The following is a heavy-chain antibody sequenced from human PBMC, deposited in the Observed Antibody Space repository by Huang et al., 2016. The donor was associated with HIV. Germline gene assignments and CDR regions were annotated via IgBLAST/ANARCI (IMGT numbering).Heavy chain of an antibody. Sequence: QVRLVASGGGVVQPGRSLGPSCAVPVFAFNYSDMGWVRQTAGKGVVVVVVITGEGRKKGYAEAVKDRFIISRDDAKSTLYRQMNGLRPEDTAVYYCARGASFSDVDLRSGYSPDHDALDIWGLGTMVVVSS. CDR1: VFAFNYSD. D-gene: IGHD3-3*01. CDR2: ITGEGRKK. V-gene: IGHV3-30*03. J-gene: IGHJ3*02. CDR3: ARGASFSDVDLRSGYSPDHDALDI.